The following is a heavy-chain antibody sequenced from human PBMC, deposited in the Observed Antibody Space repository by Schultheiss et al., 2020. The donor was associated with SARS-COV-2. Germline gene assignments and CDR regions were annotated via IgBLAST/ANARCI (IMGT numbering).Heavy chain of an antibody. D-gene: IGHD3-10*01. CDR1: GGSISSYY. J-gene: IGHJ3*02. V-gene: IGHV4-59*01. Sequence: SQTLSLTCTVSGGSISSYYWSWIRQPPGKGLEWIGYIYYSGSTNYNPSLKSRVTISVDTSKNQFSLKLSSVTAADTAVYYCARVGGPTMVRGVPHAFDIWGQGTMVTVSS. CDR3: ARVGGPTMVRGVPHAFDI. CDR2: IYYSGST.